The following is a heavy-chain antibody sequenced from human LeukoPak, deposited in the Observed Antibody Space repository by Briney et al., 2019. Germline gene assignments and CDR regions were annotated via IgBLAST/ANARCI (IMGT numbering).Heavy chain of an antibody. CDR1: GYTLTELS. CDR3: ATGRLRLVESSLGY. D-gene: IGHD3-16*02. V-gene: IGHV1-24*01. J-gene: IGHJ4*02. Sequence: ASVTVSRKGSGYTLTELSMHWVRQAPGPGLGRMGGFDTENGETVNSHRFQGRVTMTAETSTNTPYLELNSLRSEVTAVYYCATGRLRLVESSLGYWGEGALVT. CDR2: FDTENGET.